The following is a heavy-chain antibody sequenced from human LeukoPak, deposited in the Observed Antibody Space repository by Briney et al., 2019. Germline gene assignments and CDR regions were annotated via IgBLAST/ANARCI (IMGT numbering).Heavy chain of an antibody. CDR2: INPNSGGT. J-gene: IGHJ4*02. V-gene: IGHV1-2*02. Sequence: GGSVKVSCKASGYTFTDYYMHWVRQAPGQGLEWMGWINPNSGGTDYAQRFQGRVTMTRDTSISTAYMELSRLRSDDTAVYYCATDYGDYESGYWGQGTLVTVSS. CDR3: ATDYGDYESGY. CDR1: GYTFTDYY. D-gene: IGHD4-17*01.